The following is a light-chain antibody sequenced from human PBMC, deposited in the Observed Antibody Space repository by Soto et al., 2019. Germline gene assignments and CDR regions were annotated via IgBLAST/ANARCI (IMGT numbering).Light chain of an antibody. CDR1: SSDVGGYNY. CDR2: DVS. CDR3: SSYTSSSTYV. Sequence: QSALTQPASVSGSHGQSITISCTGTSSDVGGYNYVSWYQQHPGKAPKLMIYDVSNRPSGVSNRFSGSKSGNTASLTISGLQAEDEADYYCSSYTSSSTYVFGTGTNVTVL. J-gene: IGLJ1*01. V-gene: IGLV2-14*01.